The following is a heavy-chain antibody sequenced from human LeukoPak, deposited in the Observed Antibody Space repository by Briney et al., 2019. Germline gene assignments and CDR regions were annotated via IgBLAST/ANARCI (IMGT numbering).Heavy chain of an antibody. V-gene: IGHV3-66*01. CDR1: GFTVSRKY. Sequence: GGSLRLSCVASGFTVSRKYMGWVRQAPGKGVEWVGGIYTGDTTYYADSVKGRFTITRDNPKNTLYLQMDGLRVEDTAVYYCAKVGAVAAVDYWGQGTLVTVSS. D-gene: IGHD6-19*01. CDR2: IYTGDTT. CDR3: AKVGAVAAVDY. J-gene: IGHJ4*02.